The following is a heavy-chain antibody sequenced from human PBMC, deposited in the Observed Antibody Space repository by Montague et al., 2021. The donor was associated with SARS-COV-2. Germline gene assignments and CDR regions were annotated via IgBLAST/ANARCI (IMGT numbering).Heavy chain of an antibody. CDR3: ARGRGYSYDDRFDY. Sequence: SLRPSCAASGFAFSRYAMHWVRQAPGKGLEWVAVISYDGSNKYYXXSVKVRFTISRDNSKNTLYLQMNSLRAEDTAVYYCARGRGYSYDDRFDYWGQGTLVTVSS. D-gene: IGHD5-18*01. CDR2: ISYDGSNK. CDR1: GFAFSRYA. J-gene: IGHJ4*02. V-gene: IGHV3-30-3*01.